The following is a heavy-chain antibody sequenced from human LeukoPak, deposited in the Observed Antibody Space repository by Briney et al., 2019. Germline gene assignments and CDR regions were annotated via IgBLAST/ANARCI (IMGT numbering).Heavy chain of an antibody. Sequence: GGSLRLSCAASGLTFSSYAMSWVRQAPGKGLEWVSAISGSGGSTYYADSVKGRFTISRDNSKNTLYLQMNSLRAEDTAVYYCAKDRPYDSSGYYYFDYWGQGTLVTVSS. CDR3: AKDRPYDSSGYYYFDY. CDR2: ISGSGGST. V-gene: IGHV3-23*01. D-gene: IGHD3-22*01. CDR1: GLTFSSYA. J-gene: IGHJ4*02.